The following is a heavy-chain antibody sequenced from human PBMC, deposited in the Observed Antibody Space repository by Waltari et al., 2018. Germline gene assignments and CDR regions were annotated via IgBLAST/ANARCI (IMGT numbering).Heavy chain of an antibody. CDR2: ISISGNP. CDR3: ASITVFGVVTIRDY. Sequence: EVHLVESGGGLVQPGGSLRLSCAVSGLSFSKYSMNWVRQAPGKGLEWVSYISISGNPKYADSVKGRFTISRDNAKNSLYLQMNSLRVEDTAMYYCASITVFGVVTIRDYWGQGTLVTVSS. V-gene: IGHV3-48*04. D-gene: IGHD3-3*01. CDR1: GLSFSKYS. J-gene: IGHJ4*02.